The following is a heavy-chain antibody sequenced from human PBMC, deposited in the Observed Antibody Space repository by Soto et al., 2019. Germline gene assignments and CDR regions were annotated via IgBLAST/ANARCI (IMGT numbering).Heavy chain of an antibody. J-gene: IGHJ4*02. CDR3: ARGGDDDYYDSSGYYPFDY. D-gene: IGHD3-22*01. CDR1: GGSISSGGYY. V-gene: IGHV4-31*03. Sequence: SETLSLTCTVSGGSISSGGYYWSWIRQHPGKGLEWIGYIYYSGSTYYNPSLKSRVTISVDTSKNQFSLKLSSVTAADTAVYYCARGGDDDYYDSSGYYPFDYWGQGTLVTVSS. CDR2: IYYSGST.